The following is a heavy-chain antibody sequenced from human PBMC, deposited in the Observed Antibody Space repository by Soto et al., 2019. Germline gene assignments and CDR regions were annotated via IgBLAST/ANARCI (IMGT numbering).Heavy chain of an antibody. CDR3: ARLGGGDCSSTSCYLPPSYSYGMDV. CDR2: LVPAVSFT. J-gene: IGHJ6*02. V-gene: IGHV5-10-1*01. D-gene: IGHD2-2*01. CDR1: GYSFTTFW. Sequence: AGESLKIACNVSGYSFTTFWNSLVRQMPGKGPGWMGRLVPAVSFTTYSPSCQGHVTISADKSISTAYVQWNSLKASETAMYYCARLGGGDCSSTSCYLPPSYSYGMDVWGQGTTVTVSS.